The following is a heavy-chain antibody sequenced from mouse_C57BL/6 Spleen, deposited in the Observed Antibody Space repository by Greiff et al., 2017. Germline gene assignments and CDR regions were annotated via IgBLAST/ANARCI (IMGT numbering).Heavy chain of an antibody. CDR2: IYPYNGVS. CDR3: AKRGGYDEGGYAMDY. CDR1: GYSFTGYY. D-gene: IGHD2-2*01. V-gene: IGHV1-31*01. Sequence: EVQLQQSGPELVKPGASVKISCKASGYSFTGYYMHWVKQSHGNILDWIGYIYPYNGVSSYNQKFKGKATLTVDKSSSTAYMELRSLTSEDSAVYYCAKRGGYDEGGYAMDYWGQGTSVTGSS. J-gene: IGHJ4*01.